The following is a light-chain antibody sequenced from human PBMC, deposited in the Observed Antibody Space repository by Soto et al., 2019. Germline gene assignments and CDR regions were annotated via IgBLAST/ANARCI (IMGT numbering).Light chain of an antibody. V-gene: IGKV1-12*01. J-gene: IGKJ3*01. CDR1: QGPSNW. CDR3: QRTGV. CDR2: ATT. Sequence: DIQMPLSPSSVSSSVGDRVTITSRASQGPSNWLAWYQQKPGKAPALLIFATTTLQSWVPSRFSCSGSATDFALTTSSLQPEDFATYYCQRTGVFGPGTKVDI.